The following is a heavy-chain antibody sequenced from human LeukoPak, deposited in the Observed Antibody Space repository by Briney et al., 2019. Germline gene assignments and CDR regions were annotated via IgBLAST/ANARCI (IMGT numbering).Heavy chain of an antibody. J-gene: IGHJ4*02. CDR3: ARSRRSWSTFDY. Sequence: SETLSLTCTVSGYSISSGYYWGWIRQPPGNGLEWIGNIYHSGSTYYNPSLKSRVTISVDTSKNQFSLKLTSVTATDTAVYYCARSRRSWSTFDYWGQGTLVTVSS. CDR1: GYSISSGYY. V-gene: IGHV4-38-2*02. D-gene: IGHD6-13*01. CDR2: IYHSGST.